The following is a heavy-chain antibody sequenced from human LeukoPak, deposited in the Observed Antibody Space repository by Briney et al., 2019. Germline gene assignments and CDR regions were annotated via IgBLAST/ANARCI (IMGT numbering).Heavy chain of an antibody. J-gene: IGHJ3*02. D-gene: IGHD3-10*01. V-gene: IGHV3-20*04. CDR3: ARGPPYYYGSGSSLRGAFDI. CDR2: INWNGGST. CDR1: GFTFEDYG. Sequence: GGSLRLSXAASGFTFEDYGMSWVRQAPGKGLEWVSGINWNGGSTGYADSVKGRFTISRDNAKNSLYLQMNSLRAEDTALYYCARGPPYYYGSGSSLRGAFDIWGQGTMVTVSS.